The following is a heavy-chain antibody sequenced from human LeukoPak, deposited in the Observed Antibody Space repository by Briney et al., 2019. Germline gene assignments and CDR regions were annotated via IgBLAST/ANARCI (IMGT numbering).Heavy chain of an antibody. CDR3: AKKPVRTRGEYYFDY. CDR1: GFTFSSYA. Sequence: GGSLRLSCAASGFTFSSYAMSWVRQAPGKGLEWVSAISGSGGSTYYADSVKGRFTISRDNSKNTLYLQMNSLRAEDTAVYYCAKKPVRTRGEYYFDYWGQGTLVTVSS. D-gene: IGHD1-1*01. J-gene: IGHJ4*02. V-gene: IGHV3-23*01. CDR2: ISGSGGST.